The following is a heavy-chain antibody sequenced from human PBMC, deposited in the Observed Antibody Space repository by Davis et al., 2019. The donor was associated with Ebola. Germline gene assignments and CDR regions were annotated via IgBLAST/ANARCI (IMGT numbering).Heavy chain of an antibody. Sequence: GESLKISCKGSGYSFTSYWIGWVRHMPGKGLEWLGIIYPGDSDTSYSPSFQGQVTISADKSISTAYLQWSSLKASDTAMYYCARSIAVAGRDFDYWGQGTLVTVSS. CDR2: IYPGDSDT. V-gene: IGHV5-51*01. D-gene: IGHD6-19*01. CDR1: GYSFTSYW. J-gene: IGHJ4*02. CDR3: ARSIAVAGRDFDY.